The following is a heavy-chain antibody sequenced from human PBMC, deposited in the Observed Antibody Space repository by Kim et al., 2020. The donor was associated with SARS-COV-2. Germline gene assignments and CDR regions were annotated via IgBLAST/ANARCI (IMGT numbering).Heavy chain of an antibody. D-gene: IGHD2-2*01. CDR1: GFTFSSYG. J-gene: IGHJ4*02. Sequence: GGSLRLSCAASGFTFSSYGMHWVRQAPGKGLEWVAVISYDGSNKYYADSVKGRFTISRDNSKNTLYLQMNSLRAEDTAVYYCAKSYRYQLLADYWGQGTLVTVSS. V-gene: IGHV3-30*18. CDR3: AKSYRYQLLADY. CDR2: ISYDGSNK.